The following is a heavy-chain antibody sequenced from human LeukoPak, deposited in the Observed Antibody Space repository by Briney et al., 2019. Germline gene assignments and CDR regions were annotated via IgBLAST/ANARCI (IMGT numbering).Heavy chain of an antibody. V-gene: IGHV3-30*18. J-gene: IGHJ4*02. CDR1: GFAFSSYG. CDR3: AKDSQGCFDY. Sequence: GGSLRLSCAASGFAFSSYGMHWVRQAPGKGLEWVAVISYDGSNKYYADSVKGRFTISRDNSKNTLYLQMNSLRAEDTAVYYCAKDSQGCFDYWGQGTLVTVSS. CDR2: ISYDGSNK.